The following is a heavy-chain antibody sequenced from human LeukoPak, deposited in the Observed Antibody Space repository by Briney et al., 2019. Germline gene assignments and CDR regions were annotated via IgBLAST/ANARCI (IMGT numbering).Heavy chain of an antibody. Sequence: GGSLRLSCAASGFTFSSYSMNWVRQAPGKGLEWVSFISSGSSNIYYADSVKGRLTISRDNAKNSLFLQMNSLRAEDTGVYYCARDGKMATTGVEFIDYWGQGTLVTVSS. CDR1: GFTFSSYS. V-gene: IGHV3-21*01. CDR2: ISSGSSNI. CDR3: ARDGKMATTGVEFIDY. J-gene: IGHJ4*02. D-gene: IGHD5-24*01.